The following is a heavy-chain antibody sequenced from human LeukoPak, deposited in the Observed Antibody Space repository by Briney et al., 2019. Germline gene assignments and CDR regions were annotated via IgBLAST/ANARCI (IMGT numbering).Heavy chain of an antibody. CDR3: ARVRSDFWSGYYRGYYYGMDV. D-gene: IGHD3-3*01. CDR1: GGSISSYY. CDR2: IYYSGST. V-gene: IGHV4-59*01. J-gene: IGHJ6*02. Sequence: SETLSLTCTVSGGSISSYYWSWIRQPPGKGLEWIGYIYYSGSTNYSPSLKSRVTISVDTSKNQFSLKLSSVTAADTAVYYCARVRSDFWSGYYRGYYYGMDVWGQGTTVTVSS.